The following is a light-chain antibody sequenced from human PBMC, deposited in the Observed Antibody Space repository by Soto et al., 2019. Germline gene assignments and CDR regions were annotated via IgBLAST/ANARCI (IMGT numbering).Light chain of an antibody. J-gene: IGKJ1*01. CDR2: KAS. CDR1: QSISNW. V-gene: IGKV1-5*03. CDR3: QHYASFSGT. Sequence: DIQMTQSPSTLSGSVGDRVTITCRASQSISNWVAWYQLKSGKAPNLLIYKASTLETGVPSRFSGRGSGTAVSLTIITRQPDDFATHYCQHYASFSGTCGQGTKVDIK.